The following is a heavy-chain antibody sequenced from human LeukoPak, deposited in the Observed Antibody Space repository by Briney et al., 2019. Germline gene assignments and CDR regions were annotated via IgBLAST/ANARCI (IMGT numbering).Heavy chain of an antibody. Sequence: SETLSLTCAVSGGSISSSNWWSWVRQPPGKGLEWIGEIYHSGSTNYNPSLKSRVTISVDKSKSQFSLKLSSVTAADTAVYYCASAYDYGDSNWFDPWGQGTLVTVSS. CDR1: GGSISSSNW. CDR2: IYHSGST. CDR3: ASAYDYGDSNWFDP. V-gene: IGHV4-4*02. D-gene: IGHD4-17*01. J-gene: IGHJ5*02.